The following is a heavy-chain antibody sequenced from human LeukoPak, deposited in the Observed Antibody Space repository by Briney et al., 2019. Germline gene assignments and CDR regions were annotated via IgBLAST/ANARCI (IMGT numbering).Heavy chain of an antibody. D-gene: IGHD3-22*01. Sequence: GGSLRLSCAASGFSISSYEMSWVRQAPGKGLEWVSYISGSSSYMFYADSVKGRFTISRDNAKNSLYLQMNSLRAEDTAVYYCAKAYYDSSGYSYYFDYWGQGTLVTVSS. CDR1: GFSISSYE. CDR2: ISGSSSYM. J-gene: IGHJ4*02. CDR3: AKAYYDSSGYSYYFDY. V-gene: IGHV3-21*05.